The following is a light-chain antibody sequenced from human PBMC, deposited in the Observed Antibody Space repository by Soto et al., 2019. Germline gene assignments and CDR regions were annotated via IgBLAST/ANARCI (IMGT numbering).Light chain of an antibody. V-gene: IGKV2-24*01. CDR3: MQVAQLRT. CDR1: QSLVRSDGNAY. J-gene: IGKJ5*01. CDR2: KVS. Sequence: EIVMTQTPRSLPVTLGQPVSISCKSSQSLVRSDGNAYLNWLHQRPGQPPRLLIYKVSNRFTGVPDRFSGSGAGTDFTLHISRVEAEDVGIYFCMQVAQLRTFRQGTRLEIK.